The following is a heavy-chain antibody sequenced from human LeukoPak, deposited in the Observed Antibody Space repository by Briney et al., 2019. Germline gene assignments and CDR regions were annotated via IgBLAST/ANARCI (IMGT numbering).Heavy chain of an antibody. J-gene: IGHJ4*02. D-gene: IGHD3-22*01. CDR1: GFTFSSYR. V-gene: IGHV3-15*01. Sequence: PGESLRLSCAASGFTFSSYRMNWVRQAPGKGLEWVGRIKSKTDGGTRDYAAPVKGRFTISRDDSKNTLYLLMNSLKIEDTAVYYCTTLSYYDPLLGDYWGQGTLVTVSS. CDR2: IKSKTDGGTR. CDR3: TTLSYYDPLLGDY.